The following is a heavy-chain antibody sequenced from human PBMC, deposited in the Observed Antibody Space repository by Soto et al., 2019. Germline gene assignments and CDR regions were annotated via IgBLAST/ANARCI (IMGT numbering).Heavy chain of an antibody. CDR3: AADTPPGGGDY. Sequence: ASVKVSCKASGFTFTNSAVHWVRQARGQRLEWIGWIVVGSGNTNYGQEFKERVTITTDMSTNIAYMKLSTLRSENTAVYYYAADTPPGGGDYWGRGTLVTVSS. J-gene: IGHJ4*02. D-gene: IGHD2-15*01. CDR2: IVVGSGNT. V-gene: IGHV1-58*01. CDR1: GFTFTNSA.